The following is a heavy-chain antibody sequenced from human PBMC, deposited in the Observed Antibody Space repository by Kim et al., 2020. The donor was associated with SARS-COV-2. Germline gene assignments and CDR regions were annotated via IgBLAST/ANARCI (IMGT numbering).Heavy chain of an antibody. Sequence: YNPSLKSRVTISIDTSKNQFSLKLSSVTAADTAVYYCARDGATAGNWFDPWGQGTLVTVYS. J-gene: IGHJ5*02. V-gene: IGHV4-59*01. D-gene: IGHD6-13*01. CDR3: ARDGATAGNWFDP.